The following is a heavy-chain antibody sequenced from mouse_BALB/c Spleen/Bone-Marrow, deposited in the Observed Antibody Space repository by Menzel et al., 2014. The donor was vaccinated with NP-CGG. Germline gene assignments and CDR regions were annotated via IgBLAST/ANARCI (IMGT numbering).Heavy chain of an antibody. Sequence: EVQLRQSGGGLVQPGGSLKLSCAASGFPFSSYTMSWVRQTPEKRLEWVAFITNGGGSTYYPDTLKGRFTISRDDAKNTLYLQMSSLKSEDTAMYYCATLTGTSYWGQGTLVTVSA. J-gene: IGHJ3*01. CDR3: ATLTGTSY. CDR2: ITNGGGST. D-gene: IGHD4-1*01. V-gene: IGHV5-12-2*01. CDR1: GFPFSSYT.